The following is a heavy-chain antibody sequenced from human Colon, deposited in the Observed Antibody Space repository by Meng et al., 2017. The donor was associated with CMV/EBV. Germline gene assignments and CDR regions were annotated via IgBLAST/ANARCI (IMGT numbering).Heavy chain of an antibody. D-gene: IGHD4-11*01. V-gene: IGHV4-59*01. Sequence: QVKLQDSGPGLVKSSGTLSLSCTVSGGSISNYWSWIRQPPGKRLEWIGYIYYTGSTNYNPSLKSRVTMSVDTSKNQFSLKLSSVTAADTAVYYCARVKLQNNQYYFDYWGQGTLVTVSS. J-gene: IGHJ4*02. CDR3: ARVKLQNNQYYFDY. CDR1: GGSISNY. CDR2: IYYTGST.